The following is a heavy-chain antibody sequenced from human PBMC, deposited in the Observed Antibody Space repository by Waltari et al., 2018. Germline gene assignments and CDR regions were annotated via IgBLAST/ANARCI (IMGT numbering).Heavy chain of an antibody. J-gene: IGHJ5*02. D-gene: IGHD3-10*01. CDR3: ARDLWFGEAGNWFDP. CDR2: IYYSGST. V-gene: IGHV4-59*01. Sequence: QVQLQESGPGLVKPSETLSLTCTVSGGSISSYYWSWIRQPPGKGLEWIGYIYYSGSTNYNPSLKSRVTISVDTSKNQFSLKLSSVTAADTAVYYCARDLWFGEAGNWFDPWGQGTLVTVSS. CDR1: GGSISSYY.